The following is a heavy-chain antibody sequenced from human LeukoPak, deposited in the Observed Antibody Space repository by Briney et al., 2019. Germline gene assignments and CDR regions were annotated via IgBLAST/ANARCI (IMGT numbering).Heavy chain of an antibody. CDR3: ARGSIAAAEGSHWFDP. CDR1: GGSTGSYY. Sequence: SETLSLTRTVSGGSTGSYYWSWIRQTPGKGLEWMAYIYYNGNANYNPSLKSRITISIDTSKNQFSLKLSSVTAADTAVYYCARGSIAAAEGSHWFDPWGQGTLVTVSS. CDR2: IYYNGNA. V-gene: IGHV4-59*01. D-gene: IGHD6-13*01. J-gene: IGHJ5*02.